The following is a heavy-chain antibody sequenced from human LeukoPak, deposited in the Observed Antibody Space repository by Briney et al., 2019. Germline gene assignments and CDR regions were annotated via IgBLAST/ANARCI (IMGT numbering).Heavy chain of an antibody. V-gene: IGHV4-34*01. CDR2: INHSGST. J-gene: IGHJ6*02. Sequence: SETLSLTCAVYSGSFSGYYWSWIRQPPGKGLEWIGEINHSGSTNFNPSLKSRVTISLDTSKNQFSLKVSSVTAADTAVYYCARGPCSSTSCYYYYGMDVWGQGTTVTVSS. CDR3: ARGPCSSTSCYYYYGMDV. D-gene: IGHD2-2*01. CDR1: SGSFSGYY.